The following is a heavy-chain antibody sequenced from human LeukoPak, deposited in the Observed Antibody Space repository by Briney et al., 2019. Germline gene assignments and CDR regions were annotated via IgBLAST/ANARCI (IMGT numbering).Heavy chain of an antibody. D-gene: IGHD5-18*01. V-gene: IGHV3-23*01. CDR3: AKDSDRGYSYGYFGY. CDR2: ISGSGGST. J-gene: IGHJ4*02. Sequence: GGSLRLSCAASGFTFSSYAMSWVRQAPGKGPEWVSAISGSGGSTYYADSVKGRFTISRDNSKNTLYLQMNSLRAEDTAVYYCAKDSDRGYSYGYFGYWGQGTLVTVSS. CDR1: GFTFSSYA.